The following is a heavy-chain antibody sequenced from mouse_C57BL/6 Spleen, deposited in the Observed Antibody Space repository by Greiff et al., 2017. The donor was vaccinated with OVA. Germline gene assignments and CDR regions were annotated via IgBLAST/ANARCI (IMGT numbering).Heavy chain of an antibody. CDR3: ARTAQATYYAMDY. CDR2: IDPSDSYT. V-gene: IGHV1-59*01. D-gene: IGHD3-2*02. CDR1: GYTFTSYW. Sequence: VQLQQPGAELVGPGTSVKLSCKASGYTFTSYWMHWVKQRPGQGLEWIGVIDPSDSYTNYNQKFKGKATLTVDTSSSTAYMQLSSLTSEDSAVYYCARTAQATYYAMDYWGQGTSVTVSS. J-gene: IGHJ4*01.